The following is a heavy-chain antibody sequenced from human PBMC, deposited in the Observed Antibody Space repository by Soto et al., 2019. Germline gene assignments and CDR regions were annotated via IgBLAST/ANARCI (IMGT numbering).Heavy chain of an antibody. D-gene: IGHD1-1*01. V-gene: IGHV4-30-4*01. CDR3: ARDPLSGTAFDY. CDR2: IYYSGST. J-gene: IGHJ4*02. Sequence: SETLSLTCTVPGGSISSGDYYWSWIRQPPGKGLEWIGYIYYSGSTYYNPSLKSRVTISVDTSKNQFSLKLSSVTAADTAVYYCARDPLSGTAFDYWGQGTLVTVSS. CDR1: GGSISSGDYY.